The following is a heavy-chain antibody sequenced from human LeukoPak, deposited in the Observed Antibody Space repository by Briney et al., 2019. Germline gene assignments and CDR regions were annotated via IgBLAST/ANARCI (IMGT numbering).Heavy chain of an antibody. CDR1: GGSLSGDY. CDR2: INHSGST. D-gene: IGHD6-13*01. Sequence: SETLSLTCAVYGGSLSGDYWSWIRQPPGKGLEWIGEINHSGSTNYNPSLKSRVTISVDTSKNQFSLKLSSVTAADTAVYYCARSLHSIAAAGGWFDPWGQGTLVTVSS. J-gene: IGHJ5*02. CDR3: ARSLHSIAAAGGWFDP. V-gene: IGHV4-34*01.